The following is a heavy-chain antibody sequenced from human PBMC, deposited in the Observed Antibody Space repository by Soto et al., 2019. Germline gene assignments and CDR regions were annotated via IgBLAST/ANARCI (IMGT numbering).Heavy chain of an antibody. CDR1: GFTFSSYS. J-gene: IGHJ4*02. Sequence: GGSLRLSCAASGFTFSSYSMNWVRQAPGKGLEWVSYISSSSSTIYYADSVKGRFTISRDNAKNSLYLQMNSLRDEDTAVYYCARDRRGLQSKTFDYWGQGTLLTVSS. CDR3: ARDRRGLQSKTFDY. V-gene: IGHV3-48*02. D-gene: IGHD5-12*01. CDR2: ISSSSSTI.